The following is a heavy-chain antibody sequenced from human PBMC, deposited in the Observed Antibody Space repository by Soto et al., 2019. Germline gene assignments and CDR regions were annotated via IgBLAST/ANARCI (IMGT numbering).Heavy chain of an antibody. CDR1: GGSISSSNW. CDR2: ICHSGST. CDR3: ARVTSSRNTYCTNGVCYKSRGYYYGMDG. Sequence: NPSETLSLTCAVSGGSISSSNWVSWVLQPPWKGLEWIGEICHSGSTNYNPSLKSRVTISVDKSKNQFSLKLSSVTAADTAVYYCARVTSSRNTYCTNGVCYKSRGYYYGMDGWGQGTTVTVSS. V-gene: IGHV4-4*02. D-gene: IGHD2-8*01. J-gene: IGHJ6*02.